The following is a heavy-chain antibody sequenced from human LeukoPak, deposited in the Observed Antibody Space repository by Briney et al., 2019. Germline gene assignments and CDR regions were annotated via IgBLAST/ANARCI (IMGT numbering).Heavy chain of an antibody. J-gene: IGHJ4*02. CDR3: ARYNLAAGTGGHFDY. CDR1: GESISNSRHY. D-gene: IGHD6-13*01. Sequence: SETLSLTCTVSGESISNSRHYWSWIRQPAGKGLEWIGRIYPSGNTNYNPSLKSRLTISLDTSKNQFSLNLKSVTAADTAMYYCARYNLAAGTGGHFDYWGQGTLVTVSS. V-gene: IGHV4-61*02. CDR2: IYPSGNT.